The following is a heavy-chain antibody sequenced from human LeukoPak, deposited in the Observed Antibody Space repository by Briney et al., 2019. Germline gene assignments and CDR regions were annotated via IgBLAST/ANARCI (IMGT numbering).Heavy chain of an antibody. D-gene: IGHD3-10*02. CDR2: ISDSDGNT. CDR3: AELGITMIGGV. Sequence: GGSLRLSCAASGFTFSSYAMSWVRQAPGKGLEWVSAISDSDGNTYYADSVKGRFTISRDNAKNSLYLQMNSLRAEDTAVYYCAELGITMIGGVWGKGTTVTISS. CDR1: GFTFSSYA. V-gene: IGHV3-23*01. J-gene: IGHJ6*04.